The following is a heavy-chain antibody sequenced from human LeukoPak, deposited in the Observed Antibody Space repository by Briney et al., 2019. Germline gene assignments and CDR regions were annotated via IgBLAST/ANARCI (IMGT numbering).Heavy chain of an antibody. V-gene: IGHV4-39*01. CDR1: GGSISSSSYY. D-gene: IGHD4/OR15-4a*01. Sequence: PSETLSLTCTVSGGSISSSSYYWGWIRQPPGKGLEWIGSIYYSGSTYYNPSLKSRVTISVDTSKNQFSLKLSSVTAADTAVYYCARFNYGALDYWGQGTLVTVSS. J-gene: IGHJ4*02. CDR2: IYYSGST. CDR3: ARFNYGALDY.